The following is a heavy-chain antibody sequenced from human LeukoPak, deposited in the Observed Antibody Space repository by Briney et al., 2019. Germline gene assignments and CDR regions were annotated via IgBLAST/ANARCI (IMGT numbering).Heavy chain of an antibody. V-gene: IGHV4-39*01. Sequence: PSETLSLTCTVSGGSISSSSHYWGWIRQPPGKGLEWIGSIYYSGSTYYNPSLKSRVTISVDTSQNQFSLKLSSVTAADTAVYYCARLGIMTTALWHFDFWGQGTLVAVFS. CDR1: GGSISSSSHY. D-gene: IGHD4-11*01. CDR3: ARLGIMTTALWHFDF. J-gene: IGHJ4*02. CDR2: IYYSGST.